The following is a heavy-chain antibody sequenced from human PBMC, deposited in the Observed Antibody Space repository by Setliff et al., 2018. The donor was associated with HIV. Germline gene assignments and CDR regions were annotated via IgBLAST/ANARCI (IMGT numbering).Heavy chain of an antibody. V-gene: IGHV4-61*05. Sequence: SETLSLTCTVSGGSISSSTYYWGWIRQPPGQGLEWIGYIHASGKTNYNPSLKSRVTISLDTSKMQFSLHLTSVTAADTAVYYCATLDPSGGNFLAYWGQGTLVTVSS. CDR3: ATLDPSGGNFLAY. CDR1: GGSISSSTYY. J-gene: IGHJ4*02. CDR2: IHASGKT. D-gene: IGHD2-21*02.